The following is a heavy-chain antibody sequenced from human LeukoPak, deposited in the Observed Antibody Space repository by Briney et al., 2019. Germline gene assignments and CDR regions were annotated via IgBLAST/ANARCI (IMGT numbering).Heavy chain of an antibody. D-gene: IGHD6-13*01. CDR2: IWYDGSNK. J-gene: IGHJ4*02. V-gene: IGHV3-33*06. Sequence: GRSLRLSCAASGFTFSSYGMHWVRQAPGQGLEWVAVIWYDGSNKYYADSVKGRFTISRDNSKNTLYLQMNSLRAEDTAVYYCAKAPLAAPYYFDYWGQGTLVTVSS. CDR3: AKAPLAAPYYFDY. CDR1: GFTFSSYG.